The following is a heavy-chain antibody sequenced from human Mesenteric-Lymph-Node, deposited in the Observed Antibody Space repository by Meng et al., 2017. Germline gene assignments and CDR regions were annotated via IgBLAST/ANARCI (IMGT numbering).Heavy chain of an antibody. CDR2: ISGSGGST. D-gene: IGHD3-10*01. Sequence: GGSLRLSCAASGFTFSSYAMSWVRQAPGKGLEWVSAISGSGGSTYYADSVKGRFTMSRDNSKNTVYLHMNSLRAEDTAVYYCAKSLSTSGSGTYCSDYWGQGTLVTVSS. V-gene: IGHV3-23*01. CDR1: GFTFSSYA. CDR3: AKSLSTSGSGTYCSDY. J-gene: IGHJ4*02.